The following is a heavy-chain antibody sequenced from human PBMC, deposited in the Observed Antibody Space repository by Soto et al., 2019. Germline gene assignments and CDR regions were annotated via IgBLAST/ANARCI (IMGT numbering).Heavy chain of an antibody. J-gene: IGHJ6*02. D-gene: IGHD6-19*01. Sequence: QVQLVQSGAEVKKPGASVKVSCKASGYTFTSYYMHWVRQAPGQGLEWMGIINPSGGSTSYAQKFQGRVTITRDTFTSTVYMELSSLRVEDTAVYSCASCIVVALYGMDVWGQGTTVTVSS. CDR1: GYTFTSYY. V-gene: IGHV1-46*01. CDR3: ASCIVVALYGMDV. CDR2: INPSGGST.